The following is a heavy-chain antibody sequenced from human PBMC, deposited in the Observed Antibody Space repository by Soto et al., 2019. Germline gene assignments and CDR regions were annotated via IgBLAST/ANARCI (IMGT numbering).Heavy chain of an antibody. CDR2: ISYSGSNK. J-gene: IGHJ4*02. CDR1: GFSFSSYG. CDR3: AKSAKIVALDY. D-gene: IGHD5-12*01. Sequence: QVQLVESGGGVVQPGRSLRLSCAASGFSFSSYGMRWVRQAPGKALERVAVISYSGSNKYYADSMKGGFTSSRDNSKNTLYLQMNSLRAEDTAVYYCAKSAKIVALDYWGQGTLVTVSS. V-gene: IGHV3-30*18.